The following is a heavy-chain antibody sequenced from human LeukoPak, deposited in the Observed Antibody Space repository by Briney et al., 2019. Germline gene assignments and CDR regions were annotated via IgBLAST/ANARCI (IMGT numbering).Heavy chain of an antibody. J-gene: IGHJ4*02. V-gene: IGHV3-15*01. CDR2: IKSKFDGGTT. Sequence: PGGSLRLSCAASGLTFSNAWMSWVRQVPGKGLEWVGRIKSKFDGGTTDYAAPVKGRFTISRDDSKKMLHLQMNSLKTEDTAVYYCTTDGDYLDYWGLGTLVTVSS. CDR3: TTDGDYLDY. D-gene: IGHD2-15*01. CDR1: GLTFSNAW.